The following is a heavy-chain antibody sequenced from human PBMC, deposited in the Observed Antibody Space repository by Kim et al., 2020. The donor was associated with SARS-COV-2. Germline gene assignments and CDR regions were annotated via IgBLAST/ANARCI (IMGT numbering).Heavy chain of an antibody. Sequence: GGSLRLSCAASGFTFSSYEMNWVRQAPGKGLEWVSYISSSGSTIYYADSVKGRFTISRDNAKNSLYLQMNSLRAEDTAVYYCAREIIYCSSTSCYGNWFDPWGQGTLVTVSS. D-gene: IGHD2-2*01. J-gene: IGHJ5*02. CDR1: GFTFSSYE. V-gene: IGHV3-48*03. CDR3: AREIIYCSSTSCYGNWFDP. CDR2: ISSSGSTI.